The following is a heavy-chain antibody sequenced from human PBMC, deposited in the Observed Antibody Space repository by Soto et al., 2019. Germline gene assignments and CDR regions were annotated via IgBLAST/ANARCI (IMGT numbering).Heavy chain of an antibody. CDR3: ARVSGYYLPDH. Sequence: ASVKVSCKASGYTFTNYAMRWVRQAPGQRLEWMGWINAGNGNTKYSQKFQGRVTITRDTSASTAYMELSSLRSEDTAVYYCARVSGYYLPDHWGQGTLVTVS. CDR2: INAGNGNT. D-gene: IGHD5-12*01. J-gene: IGHJ4*02. V-gene: IGHV1-3*01. CDR1: GYTFTNYA.